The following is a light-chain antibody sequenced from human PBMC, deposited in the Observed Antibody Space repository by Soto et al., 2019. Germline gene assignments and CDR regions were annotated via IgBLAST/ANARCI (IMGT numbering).Light chain of an antibody. Sequence: EILMTQSPATLSVSPGERATLSCRASQSVSNNLAWYQQKPGQAPRLLISGASTRATGISARFSGSGSGTECTLTISSLQSEDFAVYYCQQYNNWPPITFGQGTRLEIK. V-gene: IGKV3-15*01. CDR2: GAS. CDR1: QSVSNN. CDR3: QQYNNWPPIT. J-gene: IGKJ5*01.